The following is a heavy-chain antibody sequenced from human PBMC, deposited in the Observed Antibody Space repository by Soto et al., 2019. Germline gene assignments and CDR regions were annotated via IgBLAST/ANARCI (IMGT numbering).Heavy chain of an antibody. D-gene: IGHD3-22*01. V-gene: IGHV1-18*04. J-gene: IGHJ3*02. CDR3: ARDPESYYYDSSGYPGWRSADFDI. CDR1: GYTFTSYG. CDR2: ISAYNGNT. Sequence: ASVKVSCKASGYTFTSYGISWVRQAPGQGLEWMGWISAYNGNTNYAQKLQGRVTMTTDTSTSTAYMELRSLRSDDTAVYYCARDPESYYYDSSGYPGWRSADFDIWGQGTMVTVSS.